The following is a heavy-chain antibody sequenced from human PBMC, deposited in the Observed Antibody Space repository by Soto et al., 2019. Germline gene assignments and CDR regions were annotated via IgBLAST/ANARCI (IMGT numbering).Heavy chain of an antibody. CDR2: INHSGST. Sequence: SETLSLPCAVYGGSLSDYSWNWNWIRQPPGKGLEWIGEINHSGSTSHNPSLKSRVTLSLDTSKNQFSLILTSVTAAATAVYSCARGALKYALWIGPIKGGMDVWGKGTTVTVSS. D-gene: IGHD3-3*01. CDR3: ARGALKYALWIGPIKGGMDV. CDR1: GGSLSDYSWN. J-gene: IGHJ6*04. V-gene: IGHV4-34*01.